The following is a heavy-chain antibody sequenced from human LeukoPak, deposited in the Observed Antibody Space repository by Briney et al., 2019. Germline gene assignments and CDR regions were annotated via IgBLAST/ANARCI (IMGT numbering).Heavy chain of an antibody. D-gene: IGHD6-25*01. J-gene: IGHJ4*02. CDR1: GFPFSSYG. CDR2: LVYDARS. V-gene: IGHV3-33*01. Sequence: GGSLRLSCAASGFPFSSYGMHWVRQAPGKGLEWVARLVYDARSDYANSVKGRFSISRDDPKNTLILDMSNLRVEDTALYYCARDLSAAFDFWGQGVLVTVSS. CDR3: ARDLSAAFDF.